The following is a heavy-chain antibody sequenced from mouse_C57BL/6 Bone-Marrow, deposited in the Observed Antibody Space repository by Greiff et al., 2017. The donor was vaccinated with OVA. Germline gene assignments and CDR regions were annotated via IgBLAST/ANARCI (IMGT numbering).Heavy chain of an antibody. CDR1: GFTFSSYG. Sequence: EVKLVESGGDLVKPGGSLKLSCAASGFTFSSYGMSWVRQTPDKRLEWVATISSGGSYTYYPDSVKGRFTISRDNAKNTLYLQMSSLKSEDTAMYYCARRHYYGSSHDYWGQGTTLTVSS. CDR2: ISSGGSYT. J-gene: IGHJ2*01. CDR3: ARRHYYGSSHDY. D-gene: IGHD1-1*01. V-gene: IGHV5-6*02.